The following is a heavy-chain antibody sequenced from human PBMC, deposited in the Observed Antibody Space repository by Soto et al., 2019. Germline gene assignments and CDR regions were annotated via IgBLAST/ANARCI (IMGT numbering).Heavy chain of an antibody. J-gene: IGHJ2*01. D-gene: IGHD6-13*01. Sequence: GGSLRLSCAASGFTFSSYWMSWVRQAPGKGLEWVAMIKQDGSEKYYVDSVKGRFTISRDNAKNSLYLQMNSLRAEDAAGYYCAKEPTVGYSSSWYWYFDLWGRGTLVTVS. CDR1: GFTFSSYW. V-gene: IGHV3-7*03. CDR3: AKEPTVGYSSSWYWYFDL. CDR2: IKQDGSEK.